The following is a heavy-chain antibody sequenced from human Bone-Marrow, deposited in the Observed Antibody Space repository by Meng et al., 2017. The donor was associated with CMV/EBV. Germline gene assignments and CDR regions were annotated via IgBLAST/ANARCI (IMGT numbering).Heavy chain of an antibody. J-gene: IGHJ3*02. D-gene: IGHD2-2*01. Sequence: GESLKISCAASGFTFSSYSMNWVRQAPGKGLEWVSSISSSSSYIHYADSVKGRFTISRDNAKSSLYLQMNSLRAEDTTVYYCARAYTYCSSTSCYFYAFDIWGQGTMVTVSS. CDR3: ARAYTYCSSTSCYFYAFDI. CDR1: GFTFSSYS. CDR2: ISSSSSYI. V-gene: IGHV3-21*01.